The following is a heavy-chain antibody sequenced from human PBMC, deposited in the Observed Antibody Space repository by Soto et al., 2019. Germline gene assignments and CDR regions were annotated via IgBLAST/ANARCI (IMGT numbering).Heavy chain of an antibody. Sequence: QVQLVQSGAEVKKPGSSVKVSCKASGGTFSSYTSSWVRQAPGQGLEWMGRIIPILGIANYAQKFQGRVTITADKSTSTAYMELSSLRSEDTAVYYCASRPYYYDSSGPGNYFDYWGQGTLVTVSS. CDR2: IIPILGIA. CDR3: ASRPYYYDSSGPGNYFDY. V-gene: IGHV1-69*02. CDR1: GGTFSSYT. D-gene: IGHD3-22*01. J-gene: IGHJ4*02.